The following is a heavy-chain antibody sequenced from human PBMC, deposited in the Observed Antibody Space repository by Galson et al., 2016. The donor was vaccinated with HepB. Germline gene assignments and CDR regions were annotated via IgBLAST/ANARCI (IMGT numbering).Heavy chain of an antibody. CDR3: ARSFRDFVFEGSLYGLDV. CDR1: GFSFSLNT. V-gene: IGHV3-30*04. D-gene: IGHD3-10*01. J-gene: IGHJ6*02. CDR2: ISYTGSNE. Sequence: SLRLSCAASGFSFSLNTVHWVRQLPGKGLEWVALISYTGSNEIYAESVKGRFQISRDNSKNTLYLQMNNLRGADTAVYYCARSFRDFVFEGSLYGLDVWGQGTTAIVSS.